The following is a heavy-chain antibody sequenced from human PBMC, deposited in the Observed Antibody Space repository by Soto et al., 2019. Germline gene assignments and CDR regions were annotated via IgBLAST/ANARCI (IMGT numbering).Heavy chain of an antibody. J-gene: IGHJ4*02. CDR1: GFPFTTYG. D-gene: IGHD3-10*01. Sequence: QVQLVESGGGVVQPGRSLRLSCAASGFPFTTYGMHWVREGPGKGLEWVAVISYDGSNKYYADSVKGQFTISRDNSKNTRYLQINSLRPEDTALYYCVGGQYYFDYRGQGTLVTVSS. V-gene: IGHV3-30*03. CDR2: ISYDGSNK. CDR3: VGGQYYFDY.